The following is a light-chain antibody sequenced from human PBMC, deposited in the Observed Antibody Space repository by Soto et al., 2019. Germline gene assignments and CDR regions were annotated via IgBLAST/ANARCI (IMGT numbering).Light chain of an antibody. CDR1: QNVDTA. V-gene: IGKV3-15*01. J-gene: IGKJ4*01. Sequence: EIVMTQSPVTLSVSPGDSVTLSCRASQNVDTAVAWYQQKYGQPPRLLIYAASHRATGVPDRFRGSGSGTDFTLTVSSLQSEDFAVYYIQQYDIWASFGGGARVDIK. CDR2: AAS. CDR3: QQYDIWAS.